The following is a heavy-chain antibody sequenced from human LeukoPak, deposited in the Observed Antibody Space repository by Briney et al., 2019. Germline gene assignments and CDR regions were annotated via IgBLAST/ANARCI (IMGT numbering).Heavy chain of an antibody. Sequence: ASVKVSCKASGYTFTGYYMHWVRQAPRQGLEWMGWINPNSGGTNYAQKFQGRVTMTRDTSISTAYMELSRLRSDDTAVYYCARVGYDFWSGYYYMDVWGKGTTVTVSS. CDR3: ARVGYDFWSGYYYMDV. V-gene: IGHV1-2*02. D-gene: IGHD3-3*01. CDR2: INPNSGGT. J-gene: IGHJ6*03. CDR1: GYTFTGYY.